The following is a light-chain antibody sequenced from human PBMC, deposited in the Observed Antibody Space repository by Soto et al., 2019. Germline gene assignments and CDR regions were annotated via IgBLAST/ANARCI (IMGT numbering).Light chain of an antibody. Sequence: QSALTQPASVSGSPGQSITISCTGTSSDVGRSNYVSWHQQHPGKAPKLLIFDVSNRPSGVSDRFSGSKSGNTASLTISGLQAEDEADYYCSSYTTGTTWVFGGGTKLTVL. CDR1: SSDVGRSNY. V-gene: IGLV2-14*01. CDR2: DVS. CDR3: SSYTTGTTWV. J-gene: IGLJ3*02.